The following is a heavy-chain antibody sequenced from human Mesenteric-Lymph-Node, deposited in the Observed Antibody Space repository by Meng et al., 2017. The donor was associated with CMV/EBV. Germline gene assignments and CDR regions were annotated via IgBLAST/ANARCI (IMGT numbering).Heavy chain of an antibody. CDR2: ISGSGGST. Sequence: APGFPFSSYAMSWVRQAPGKGLEWVSAISGSGGSTYYADSVKGRFTISRDNSKNTLYLQMNSLRAEDTAVYYCAKDFRFGESPWGQGTLVTVSS. D-gene: IGHD3-10*01. V-gene: IGHV3-23*01. CDR3: AKDFRFGESP. CDR1: GFPFSSYA. J-gene: IGHJ5*02.